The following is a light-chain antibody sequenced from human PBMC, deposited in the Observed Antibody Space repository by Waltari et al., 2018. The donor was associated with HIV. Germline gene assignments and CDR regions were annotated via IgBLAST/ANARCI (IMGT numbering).Light chain of an antibody. Sequence: QSALTQPASVSGSPGQSIPISCTGTSSDVGGYNYVSWYQQHPGKAPKLMIYEVSKRPSGVSNRFAGSKSGNTASLTISGLQAEDEADYYCSSYTSSSTRVFGGGTNLTVL. CDR3: SSYTSSSTRV. CDR1: SSDVGGYNY. V-gene: IGLV2-14*01. CDR2: EVS. J-gene: IGLJ3*02.